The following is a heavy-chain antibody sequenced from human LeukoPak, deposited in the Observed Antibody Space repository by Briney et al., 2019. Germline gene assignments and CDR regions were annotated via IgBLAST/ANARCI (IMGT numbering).Heavy chain of an antibody. D-gene: IGHD4-11*01. J-gene: IGHJ4*02. V-gene: IGHV1-69*01. CDR1: GGTFSSYA. Sequence: SVKVSCKASGGTFSSYAISWVRQASGQGLEWMGGIIPIFGTANYAQKFQGRVTITADESTSTAYMELSSLRSEDTAVYYCARGRSNYVESCFDYWGQGTLVTVSS. CDR2: IIPIFGTA. CDR3: ARGRSNYVESCFDY.